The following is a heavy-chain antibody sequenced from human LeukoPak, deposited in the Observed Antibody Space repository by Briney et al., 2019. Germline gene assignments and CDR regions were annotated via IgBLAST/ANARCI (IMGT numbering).Heavy chain of an antibody. CDR2: IYYSGST. Sequence: SSETLSLTCTVSGGSISNDYWSWIRQPPGKGLEWIGYIYYSGSTNYNPSLKSRVTISVDTSKNQFSLKLSSVTAADTAVYYCARAPYSGYDFLIDYWGQGTLVTVSS. D-gene: IGHD5-12*01. CDR3: ARAPYSGYDFLIDY. CDR1: GGSISNDY. V-gene: IGHV4-59*12. J-gene: IGHJ4*02.